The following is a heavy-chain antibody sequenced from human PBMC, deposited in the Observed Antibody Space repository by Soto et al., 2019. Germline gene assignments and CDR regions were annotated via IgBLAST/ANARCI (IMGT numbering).Heavy chain of an antibody. CDR2: IIPILGIA. CDR1: GGTFSSYT. CDR3: ARDCGGDCYRGDSDY. Sequence: QVQLVQSGAEVKKPGSSVKVSCKASGGTFSSYTISWVRQAPGQGLEWMGRIIPILGIANYAQKFQGRVTITADKYTSTANMELSSLRSADTAVYYCARDCGGDCYRGDSDYGGQGTLVTVSS. V-gene: IGHV1-69*08. J-gene: IGHJ4*02. D-gene: IGHD2-21*02.